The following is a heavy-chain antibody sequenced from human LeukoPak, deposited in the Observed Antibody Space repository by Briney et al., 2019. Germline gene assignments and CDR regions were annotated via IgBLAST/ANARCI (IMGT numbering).Heavy chain of an antibody. Sequence: ASETLSLTCTVSGGSISSSSYYWGWIRQPPGKGLEWIGSTYYSGSTYYNPSLKSRVTISVDTSKNQFSLKLSSVTAADTAVYYCARLTLYYYDSSADPWGQGTMVTVSS. CDR1: GGSISSSSYY. CDR3: ARLTLYYYDSSADP. J-gene: IGHJ3*01. V-gene: IGHV4-39*01. CDR2: TYYSGST. D-gene: IGHD3-22*01.